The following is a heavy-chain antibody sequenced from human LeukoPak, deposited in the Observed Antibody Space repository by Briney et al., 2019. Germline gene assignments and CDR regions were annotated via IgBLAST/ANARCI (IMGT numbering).Heavy chain of an antibody. CDR2: ISVSGDDT. CDR1: GFTFSSYA. CDR3: AQQLGYCRSGTCYFPY. Sequence: SGGSLRLSCAASGFTFSSYAMSWVRQAPGKGLEWVSAISVSGDDTYYADSVKGRFTISRDNPKNTLFLQVSSLRSEDTAVYYCAQQLGYCRSGTCYFPYWGQGTLVTVSS. V-gene: IGHV3-23*01. D-gene: IGHD2-15*01. J-gene: IGHJ4*02.